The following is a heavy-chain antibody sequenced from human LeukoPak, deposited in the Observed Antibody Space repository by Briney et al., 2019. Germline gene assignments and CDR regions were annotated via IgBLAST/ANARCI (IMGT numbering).Heavy chain of an antibody. CDR2: IIPILGIA. CDR3: ARDIRDYGEFH. Sequence: GSSVKVSCKASGGTFSSYAISWVRQAPGQGLEWMGRIIPILGIANYAQKFQGRVTITADKSTSTAYMELSSLRSEDTAVYYCARDIRDYGEFHWGQGTLVTVSS. CDR1: GGTFSSYA. D-gene: IGHD4-17*01. V-gene: IGHV1-69*04. J-gene: IGHJ4*02.